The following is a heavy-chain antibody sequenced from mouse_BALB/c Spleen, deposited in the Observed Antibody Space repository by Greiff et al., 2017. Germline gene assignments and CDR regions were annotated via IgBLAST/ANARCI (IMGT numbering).Heavy chain of an antibody. Sequence: EVQLQQSGAELVKPGASVKLSCTASGFNIKDTYMHWVKLRPEQGLEWIGRIDPANGNTKYDPKFQGKATITADTSSNTAYLQLSSLTSEDTAVYYCARSGGDYAMDYWGQGTSVTVSS. D-gene: IGHD2-13*01. CDR1: GFNIKDTY. CDR2: IDPANGNT. V-gene: IGHV14-3*02. J-gene: IGHJ4*01. CDR3: ARSGGDYAMDY.